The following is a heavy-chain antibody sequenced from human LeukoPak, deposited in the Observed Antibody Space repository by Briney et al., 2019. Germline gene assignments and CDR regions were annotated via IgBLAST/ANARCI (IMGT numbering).Heavy chain of an antibody. V-gene: IGHV3-48*01. Sequence: PGGSLRLSCAASGFTFSSYSMNWVRQAPGKGLEWVSYISSSSTIYYADSVKGRFTISRDNAKNSLYLQMNSLRAEDTAVYYCARENGLHFDYWGQGTLVTVSS. J-gene: IGHJ4*02. CDR3: ARENGLHFDY. CDR2: ISSSSTI. CDR1: GFTFSSYS.